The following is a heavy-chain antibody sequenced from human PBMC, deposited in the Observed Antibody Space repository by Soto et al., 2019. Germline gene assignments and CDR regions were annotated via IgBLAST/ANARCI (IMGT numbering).Heavy chain of an antibody. V-gene: IGHV3-30*18. J-gene: IGHJ3*02. CDR3: AKELLWFGELLLDAFDI. CDR2: ISYDGSNK. D-gene: IGHD3-10*01. CDR1: GFTFSSYG. Sequence: SLRLSCAASGFTFSSYGMHWVRQAPGKGLEWVAVISYDGSNKYYADSVKGRFTISRDNSKNTLYLQMNSLRAEDTAVYYCAKELLWFGELLLDAFDIWGQGTMVTVSS.